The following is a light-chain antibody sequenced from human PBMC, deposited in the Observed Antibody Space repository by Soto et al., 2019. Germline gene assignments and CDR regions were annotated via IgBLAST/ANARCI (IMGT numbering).Light chain of an antibody. CDR2: DAS. CDR1: QSINNW. V-gene: IGKV1-5*01. CDR3: QHYNSYSQT. Sequence: DIQMTQSPSTLSASVGDRVTITCRASQSINNWLAWYQQKPGKAPKLLIYDASSLESGVPSRFSGSGSGTEFTLTISTLQPDDFATYYCQHYNSYSQTFGQGTKVDSK. J-gene: IGKJ2*01.